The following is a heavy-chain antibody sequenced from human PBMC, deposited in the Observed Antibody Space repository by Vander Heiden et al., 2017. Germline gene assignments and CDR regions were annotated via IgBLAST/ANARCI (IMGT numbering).Heavy chain of an antibody. J-gene: IGHJ3*02. Sequence: LEWASIIFNNGDTYYTDSVKGRFTISRDNSKNTVDLQMNSLRAEDTAMFYCVKTTSYAFNIWGQGTMVTVSS. CDR2: IFNNGDT. CDR3: VKTTSYAFNI. V-gene: IGHV3-53*01.